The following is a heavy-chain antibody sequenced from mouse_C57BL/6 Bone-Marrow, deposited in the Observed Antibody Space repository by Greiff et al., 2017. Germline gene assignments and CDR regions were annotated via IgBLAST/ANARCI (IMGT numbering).Heavy chain of an antibody. CDR1: GSTFSDYY. CDR2: ISNGGGST. V-gene: IGHV5-12*01. J-gene: IGHJ1*03. Sequence: EVQVVESGGGLVQPGGSLKLSCAASGSTFSDYYMYWVRQTPEKRLEWVAYISNGGGSTYYPDTVKGRFTISRDNAKNTLYLQMSRLKSEDTAMYYCARRGGGYWYFDVWGTGTTVTVSS. CDR3: ARRGGGYWYFDV.